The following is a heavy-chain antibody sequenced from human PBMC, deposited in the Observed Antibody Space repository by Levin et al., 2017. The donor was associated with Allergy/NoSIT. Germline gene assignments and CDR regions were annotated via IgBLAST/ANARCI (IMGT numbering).Heavy chain of an antibody. CDR1: GGSVSSDTYY. Sequence: SETLSLTCPVSGGSVSSDTYYWNWLRQPPGKGLEWIGYIYYSGSSNYNPSLKSRVTISLDTSKNQFSLRLSSVTAADTAVYYCAGGYSSGWYGGAFDIWGQGTMVTVSS. V-gene: IGHV4-61*01. J-gene: IGHJ3*02. CDR2: IYYSGSS. CDR3: AGGYSSGWYGGAFDI. D-gene: IGHD6-19*01.